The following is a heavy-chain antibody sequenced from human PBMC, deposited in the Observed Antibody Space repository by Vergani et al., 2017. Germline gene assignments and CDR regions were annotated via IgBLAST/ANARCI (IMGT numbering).Heavy chain of an antibody. CDR3: ARDGGCATISCYCSGAFDY. CDR1: GFSFSSFG. CDR2: IHYDGSHE. Sequence: QVQLVESGGGVVQPGRSLRLSCAASGFSFSSFGFHWVRQAPGKGLEWVAFIHYDGSHEYHIDSVKGRFTISRDHSKNTLILQMNGLRAEDTAVYYCARDGGCATISCYCSGAFDYWGLGTLVSVSS. V-gene: IGHV3-33*01. D-gene: IGHD2-2*01. J-gene: IGHJ4*02.